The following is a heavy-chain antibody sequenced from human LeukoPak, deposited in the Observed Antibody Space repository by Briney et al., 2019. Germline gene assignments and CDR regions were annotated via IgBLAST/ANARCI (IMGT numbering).Heavy chain of an antibody. Sequence: GASVKVSCKASGYTFTGYYMHWVRQAPGQGLEWMGWINPNSGGTNYAQKLQGRVTMTTDTSTSTAYMELRSLRSDDTAVYYCARDLAAAGTDYYYYMDVWGKGTTVTVSS. D-gene: IGHD6-13*01. CDR2: INPNSGGT. V-gene: IGHV1-2*02. J-gene: IGHJ6*03. CDR1: GYTFTGYY. CDR3: ARDLAAAGTDYYYYMDV.